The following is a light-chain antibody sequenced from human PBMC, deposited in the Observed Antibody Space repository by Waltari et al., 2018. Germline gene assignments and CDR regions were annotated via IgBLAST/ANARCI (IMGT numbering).Light chain of an antibody. V-gene: IGKV1-39*01. Sequence: ITWRASQSFNSFLNWDKHRPGKVPKLLIFAAVSVHSGAPSRFRGSGSATEYTLTSSSLQPEDFATYYGQQTYSLPTFGQGTIVDI. CDR3: QQTYSLPT. CDR1: QSFNSF. CDR2: AAV. J-gene: IGKJ2*01.